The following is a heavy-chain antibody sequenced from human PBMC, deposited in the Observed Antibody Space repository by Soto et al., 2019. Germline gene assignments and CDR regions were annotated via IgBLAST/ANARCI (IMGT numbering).Heavy chain of an antibody. V-gene: IGHV3-33*01. CDR3: ARDRYSSGWYDLDY. D-gene: IGHD6-19*01. CDR2: IWYDGNNK. CDR1: GFTFSSYG. J-gene: IGHJ4*02. Sequence: QVQLVESGGGVVQPGRSLRLSCAASGFTFSSYGMHWVRQAPGKGLEWVAVIWYDGNNKYYADSVKGRFTISRDNSKNTLYLQKNSLRVEDTAVYYCARDRYSSGWYDLDYWGQGTLVTVSS.